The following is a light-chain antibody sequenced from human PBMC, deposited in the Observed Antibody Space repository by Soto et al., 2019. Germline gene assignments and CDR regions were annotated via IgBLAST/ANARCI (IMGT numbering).Light chain of an antibody. CDR1: QGIRNN. CDR3: QKYSSAPFT. CDR2: AAS. V-gene: IGKV1-27*01. Sequence: DIQMTQSPSSLFASVGDRVTITCRASQGIRNNLGWYQQKPGKAPKRLIYAASTLQSGVPSRISGSGSGTDFTLTISSLQPEDVATYYCQKYSSAPFTFGPGTKVDIK. J-gene: IGKJ3*01.